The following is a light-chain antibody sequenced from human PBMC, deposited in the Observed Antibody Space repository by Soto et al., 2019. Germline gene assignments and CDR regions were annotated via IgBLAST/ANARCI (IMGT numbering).Light chain of an antibody. Sequence: EIVLTQSPATLSLSPGERATLSCRASQSVGSSLAWYQQKPGQAPRLLIYDASNTATGIPARFSGSGSGTEFTLTISSLEPEDFAVYYCQQRSSWPRTFGQGTKVEIK. CDR3: QQRSSWPRT. V-gene: IGKV3-11*01. J-gene: IGKJ1*01. CDR1: QSVGSS. CDR2: DAS.